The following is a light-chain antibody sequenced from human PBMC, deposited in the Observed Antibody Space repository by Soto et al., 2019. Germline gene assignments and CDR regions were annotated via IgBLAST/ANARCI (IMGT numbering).Light chain of an antibody. CDR3: QQSDSLPIT. V-gene: IGKV1-33*01. J-gene: IGKJ5*01. CDR1: QDISNY. CDR2: DAS. Sequence: DIQMTQSPSSLSASVGDRVTITCRASQDISNYLNWYQQRPGKAPKLLIYDASNLERGVPSRFSGNRSGTHFTFAITSLQPEGVATYSCQQSDSLPITFGQGTRLEI.